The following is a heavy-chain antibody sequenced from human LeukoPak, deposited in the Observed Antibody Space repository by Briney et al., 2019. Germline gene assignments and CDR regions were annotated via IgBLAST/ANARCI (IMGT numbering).Heavy chain of an antibody. J-gene: IGHJ6*02. CDR3: AKNGGPHGMDV. Sequence: GGSLRLSCAASGFTFRNSWMTWVRQAPGKGLEWVATIKQDGSEKNYVDSVKGRFTISRDNAKNSLYLQMNSLRAEDTAVYYCAKNGGPHGMDVWGQGTTITVSS. CDR1: GFTFRNSW. D-gene: IGHD3-10*01. V-gene: IGHV3-7*02. CDR2: IKQDGSEK.